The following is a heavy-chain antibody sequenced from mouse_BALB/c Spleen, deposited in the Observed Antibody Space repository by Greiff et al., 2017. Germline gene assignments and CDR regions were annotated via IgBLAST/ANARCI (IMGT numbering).Heavy chain of an antibody. J-gene: IGHJ4*01. CDR3: ARLLSGGYAMDY. D-gene: IGHD3-2*02. Sequence: DVMLVESGGGLVQPGGSLKLSCAASGFTFSSYTMSWVRQTPEKRLEWVAYISNGGGSTYYPDTVKGRFTISRDNAKNTLYLQMSSLKSEDTAMYYCARLLSGGYAMDYWGQGTSVTVSS. CDR2: ISNGGGST. V-gene: IGHV5-12-2*01. CDR1: GFTFSSYT.